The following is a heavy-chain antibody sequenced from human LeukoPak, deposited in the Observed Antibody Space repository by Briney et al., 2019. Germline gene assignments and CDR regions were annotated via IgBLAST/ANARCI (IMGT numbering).Heavy chain of an antibody. Sequence: GGSLRLPCAASGFTFSSYAMHWVRQAPGKGLEWVAVISYDGSNKYYADSVKGRFTISRDNSKNTLYLQMNSLRAEDTAVYYCARDFHGSGSYPWFDPWGQGTLVTVSS. CDR1: GFTFSSYA. J-gene: IGHJ5*02. CDR3: ARDFHGSGSYPWFDP. CDR2: ISYDGSNK. D-gene: IGHD3-10*01. V-gene: IGHV3-30-3*01.